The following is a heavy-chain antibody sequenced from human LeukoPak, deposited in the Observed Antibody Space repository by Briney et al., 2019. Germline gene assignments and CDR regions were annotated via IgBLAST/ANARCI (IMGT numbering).Heavy chain of an antibody. Sequence: GAPVKVSCKASGYTFTSYYMHWVRQAPGQGLEWMGIINPSGGSTSYAQKFQGRVTMTRDTSTSTVYMELSSLRSEDTAVYYCARVNGDYGLSDDPWGQGTLVTVSS. D-gene: IGHD4-17*01. CDR3: ARVNGDYGLSDDP. CDR1: GYTFTSYY. V-gene: IGHV1-46*01. CDR2: INPSGGST. J-gene: IGHJ5*02.